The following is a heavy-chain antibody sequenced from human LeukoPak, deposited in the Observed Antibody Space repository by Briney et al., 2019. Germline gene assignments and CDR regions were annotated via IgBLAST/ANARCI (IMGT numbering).Heavy chain of an antibody. V-gene: IGHV4-59*11. Sequence: SATLSLTCTVSGGSISGHYWTWIRQPPGKGLEWIGYIFDNGSTNFNSSLQSRVTMSLDTSKNQFSLKLSSVTAADTAVYYCARVFRGVVTSNWFDPWGQGALVTVSS. J-gene: IGHJ5*02. CDR2: IFDNGST. CDR3: ARVFRGVVTSNWFDP. D-gene: IGHD2-21*02. CDR1: GGSISGHY.